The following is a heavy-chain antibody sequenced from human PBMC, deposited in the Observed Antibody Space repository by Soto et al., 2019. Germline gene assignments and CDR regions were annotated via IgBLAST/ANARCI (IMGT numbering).Heavy chain of an antibody. CDR2: TYYRSKWNT. V-gene: IGHV6-1*01. J-gene: IGHJ4*02. CDR1: GDSVASNSAS. Sequence: SQPLSLTCAMSGDSVASNSASWNCIRPSPSRVLEWLGRTYYRSKWNTDYAVSVKSRITINPDTSKNQFSLQLNSVTAEDTAVYYCARAGYFDSSGYSYGLDYWGQGTLVTVSS. D-gene: IGHD3-22*01. CDR3: ARAGYFDSSGYSYGLDY.